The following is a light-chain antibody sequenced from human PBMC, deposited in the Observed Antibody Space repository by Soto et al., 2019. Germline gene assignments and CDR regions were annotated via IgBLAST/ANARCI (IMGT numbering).Light chain of an antibody. CDR3: QQYSKWPPLT. Sequence: IVLTQSPVTLSVSPGERATLSCRASQGISNSLAWYQQKPGQAPRLLIYGASTRATGIPARFSGSGSGTEFTLTISSLQSEVFAVYYCQQYSKWPPLTFGGGTKVEIQ. CDR2: GAS. V-gene: IGKV3-15*01. CDR1: QGISNS. J-gene: IGKJ4*01.